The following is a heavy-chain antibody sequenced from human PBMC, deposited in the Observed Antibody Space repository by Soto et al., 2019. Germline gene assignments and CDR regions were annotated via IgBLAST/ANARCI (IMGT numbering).Heavy chain of an antibody. CDR1: VFTFSSYS. CDR3: ARAFSGGAYYRLEY. CDR2: ISSSSSYI. V-gene: IGHV3-21*01. J-gene: IGHJ4*02. Sequence: GGSLRLSCAASVFTFSSYSMNCVRQSPGKWLEWVSSISSSSSYIYYADSVKGRFTISRDNAKNSLYLQMNSLRAEDTAVYYCARAFSGGAYYRLEYWGQGTLVNVSS. D-gene: IGHD3-3*01.